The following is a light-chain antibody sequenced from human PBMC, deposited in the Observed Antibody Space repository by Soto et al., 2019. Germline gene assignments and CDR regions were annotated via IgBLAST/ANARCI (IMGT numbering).Light chain of an antibody. CDR3: MQALQTPRT. CDR2: LGS. Sequence: DIVMTQSPPSLPVTPGEPASISCRSSQSLLHSNGYNYLDWYLQKPGQSPQLLIYLGSNRASGVPDRFSGSGSGTDFTLKISRVEAVDVGVYYCMQALQTPRTFGPGTKVDIK. J-gene: IGKJ3*01. CDR1: QSLLHSNGYNY. V-gene: IGKV2-28*01.